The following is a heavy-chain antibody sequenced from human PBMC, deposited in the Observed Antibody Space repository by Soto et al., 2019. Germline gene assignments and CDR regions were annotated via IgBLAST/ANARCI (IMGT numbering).Heavy chain of an antibody. Sequence: PGGSLRLSCGASGFTFSTYAMSWVRQAPGKGLEWVAVIWYDGSNKYYADSVKGRFTISRDNSKNTLYLQMNSLRAEDTAVYYCASLPTGYSYGYGAFDIWGQGTMVTVSS. CDR3: ASLPTGYSYGYGAFDI. CDR1: GFTFSTYA. D-gene: IGHD5-18*01. J-gene: IGHJ3*02. CDR2: IWYDGSNK. V-gene: IGHV3-33*08.